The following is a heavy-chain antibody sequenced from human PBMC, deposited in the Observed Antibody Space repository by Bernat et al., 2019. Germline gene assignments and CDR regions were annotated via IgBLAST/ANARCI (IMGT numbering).Heavy chain of an antibody. D-gene: IGHD6-19*01. CDR3: ARATIAVAGTPPYYYYGMDV. J-gene: IGHJ6*02. V-gene: IGHV3-7*03. Sequence: EVQLVESGGDLVQPGGSLRLSCAASGFTFSSYWMSWVRQAPGKGLEWVANIKQDGSEKYYVDSVKGRFTISRDNAKNSLYLQMNSLRAEDTAVYYCARATIAVAGTPPYYYYGMDVWGQGTTVTVSS. CDR1: GFTFSSYW. CDR2: IKQDGSEK.